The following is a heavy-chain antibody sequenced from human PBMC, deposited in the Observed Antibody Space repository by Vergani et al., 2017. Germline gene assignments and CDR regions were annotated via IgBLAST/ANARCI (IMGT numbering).Heavy chain of an antibody. V-gene: IGHV4-61*02. D-gene: IGHD4-17*01. CDR2: IYTSGST. J-gene: IGHJ3*02. CDR1: GGSISSGSYY. CDR3: ARVPAGESPAFDI. Sequence: QVQLQESGPGLVKPSQTLSLTCTVSGGSISSGSYYWSWIRQPAGKGLEWIGRIYTSGSTNYNPSLKSRVTISVDTSKNQFSLKLSSVTAADTAVYYCARVPAGESPAFDIWGQGTMVTVSS.